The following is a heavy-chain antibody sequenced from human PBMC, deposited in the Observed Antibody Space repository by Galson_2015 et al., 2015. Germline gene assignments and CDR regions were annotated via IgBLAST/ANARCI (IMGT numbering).Heavy chain of an antibody. CDR3: ARGLGDCSSTSCYWGPYYYGMDV. D-gene: IGHD2-2*01. J-gene: IGHJ6*02. CDR2: INHSGST. Sequence: SETLSLTCAVYGGSFSGYYWSWIRQPPGKGLEWIGEINHSGSTNYNPSLKSRVTISVDTSKNQFSLKLSSVTAADTAVYYCARGLGDCSSTSCYWGPYYYGMDVWGQGTTVTVSS. V-gene: IGHV4-34*01. CDR1: GGSFSGYY.